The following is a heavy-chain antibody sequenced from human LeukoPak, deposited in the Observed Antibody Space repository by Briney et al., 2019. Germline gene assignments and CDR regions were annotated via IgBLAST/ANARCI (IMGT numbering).Heavy chain of an antibody. D-gene: IGHD2-15*01. J-gene: IGHJ4*02. CDR3: ARGYCSGATCYSFDY. CDR2: IYPGDSDT. Sequence: GESLKISCKGSGYSFTSYWIGWVRQMPGKGLEWMGIIYPGDSDTRYSPSFQGQVTISADKSISTAYLQWSSLRASDTAIYYCARGYCSGATCYSFDYWGQGTLVTVSS. CDR1: GYSFTSYW. V-gene: IGHV5-51*01.